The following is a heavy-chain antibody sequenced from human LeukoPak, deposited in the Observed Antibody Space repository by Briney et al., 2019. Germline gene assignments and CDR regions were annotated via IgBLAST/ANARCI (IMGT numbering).Heavy chain of an antibody. Sequence: GGSLRLSCTASGFTFGDYAMSWVRQAPGKGLEWVGFIRSKAYGGTTEYAASVKGRFTISRDDSKSIAYLQMNSLKTEDTAVYYCTRGFIWGYYPQVFDYGGQGTLVTVSS. V-gene: IGHV3-49*04. J-gene: IGHJ4*02. CDR3: TRGFIWGYYPQVFDY. CDR2: IRSKAYGGTT. CDR1: GFTFGDYA. D-gene: IGHD3-22*01.